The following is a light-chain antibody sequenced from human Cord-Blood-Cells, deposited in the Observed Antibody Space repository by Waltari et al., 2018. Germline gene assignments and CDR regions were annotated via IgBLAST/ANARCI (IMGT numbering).Light chain of an antibody. CDR3: QQSYSTPWT. CDR2: AAS. J-gene: IGKJ1*01. CDR1: QSISSY. Sequence: DIQMTQSPSSLSASVEDRVTITCRASQSISSYLNWYQQKPGKAPKLLIYAASSLQSGVPSRFSGSGSVTDFTLTISSLQPEDFATYYCQQSYSTPWTFGQGTKVEIK. V-gene: IGKV1-39*01.